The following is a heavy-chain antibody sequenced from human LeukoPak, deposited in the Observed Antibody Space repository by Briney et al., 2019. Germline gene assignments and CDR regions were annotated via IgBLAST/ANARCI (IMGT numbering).Heavy chain of an antibody. J-gene: IGHJ4*02. D-gene: IGHD6-19*01. CDR2: IWYDGSNK. V-gene: IGHV3-33*01. Sequence: GGSLRLSCVASGFTFSNHGMHWVRQAPGKGPEWVALIWYDGSNKYYGDSVKGRFTISRDNSKNTVYLQMNSLRAEDTAVYYCARDRLEAVADDDYFDYWGQGTLVTVSS. CDR1: GFTFSNHG. CDR3: ARDRLEAVADDDYFDY.